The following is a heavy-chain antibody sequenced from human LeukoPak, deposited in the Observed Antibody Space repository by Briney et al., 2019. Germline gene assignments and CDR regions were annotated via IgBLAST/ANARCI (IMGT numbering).Heavy chain of an antibody. CDR2: IYYTGST. CDR3: ARTPGRAFGIDY. D-gene: IGHD3-16*01. J-gene: IGHJ4*02. Sequence: PSETLSLTCTVSGGSISSRSYYWGWIRQPPGKGLEWIGSIYYTGSTDYNPSLKSRVTISVDTSKNQFSLKLTSVTAADTAVYYCARTPGRAFGIDYWGQGTLVTVSS. CDR1: GGSISSRSYY. V-gene: IGHV4-39*01.